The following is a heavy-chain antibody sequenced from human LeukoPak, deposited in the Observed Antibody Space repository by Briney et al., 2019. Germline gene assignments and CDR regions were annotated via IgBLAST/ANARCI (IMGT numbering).Heavy chain of an antibody. V-gene: IGHV1-2*02. D-gene: IGHD3-16*02. CDR3: ARGSSVMITFGGVIVAFDY. Sequence: ASVKVSCKASGYSFTGYYMHWVRQAPGQGLEWMGWINPNSGGTNYAQKFQGRVTMTRDTSISTAYMELSRLRSDDTAVYYCARGSSVMITFGGVIVAFDYWGQGTLVTVSS. J-gene: IGHJ4*02. CDR1: GYSFTGYY. CDR2: INPNSGGT.